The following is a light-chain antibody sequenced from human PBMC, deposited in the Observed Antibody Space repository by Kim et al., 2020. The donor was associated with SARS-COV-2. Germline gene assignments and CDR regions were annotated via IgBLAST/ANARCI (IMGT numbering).Light chain of an antibody. CDR1: QSVSSN. CDR3: QQYDNWPLT. CDR2: GAS. V-gene: IGKV3-15*01. Sequence: VSPGGRATLSCRASQSVSSNLAWYQQRPGQALRLLIYGASTRATGIAARFSGSGSGTEFTLTISSLQSEDFAVYYCQQYDNWPLTFGGGTKVDIK. J-gene: IGKJ4*02.